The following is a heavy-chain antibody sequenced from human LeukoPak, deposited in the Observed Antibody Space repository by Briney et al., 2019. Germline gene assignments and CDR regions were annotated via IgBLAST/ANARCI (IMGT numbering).Heavy chain of an antibody. CDR1: GFTFSDHY. J-gene: IGHJ4*02. D-gene: IGHD1-26*01. CDR3: ARFYSGTFDY. CDR2: IKNKINSYTT. V-gene: IGHV3-72*01. Sequence: QPGGSLRLSCLASGFTFSDHYMDWVRQAPGKGLEWVGRIKNKINSYTTEYAASVKGRFTISRDDSKNSLYLQINSLKTEDTAMYYCARFYSGTFDYWGQGTLVTVSS.